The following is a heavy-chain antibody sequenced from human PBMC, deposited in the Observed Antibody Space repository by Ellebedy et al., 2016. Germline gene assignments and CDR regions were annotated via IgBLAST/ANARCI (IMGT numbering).Heavy chain of an antibody. CDR2: ISKSGST. D-gene: IGHD3-3*01. CDR1: GGSVTSGYDY. V-gene: IGHV4-61*02. Sequence: LRLSXTVSGGSVTSGYDYWSWIRQPAGRGLELIGRISKSGSTDYNPSLKSRASMSIDTSRNQFSLQLSSVTAADTAVYYCAKGGYDYWSGFYQGYFDPWGQGALVTVSS. J-gene: IGHJ5*02. CDR3: AKGGYDYWSGFYQGYFDP.